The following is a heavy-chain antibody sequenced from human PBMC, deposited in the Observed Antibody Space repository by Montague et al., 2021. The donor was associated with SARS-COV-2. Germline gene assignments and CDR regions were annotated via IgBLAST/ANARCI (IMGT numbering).Heavy chain of an antibody. D-gene: IGHD5-12*01. CDR2: TYYRSKWHN. Sequence: CAISGDSVSSNSAAWNWIRQSPSRGLEWLGRTYYRSKWHNDYAASVKSRITINPDTSKNQFSLQLKSVTPGDTAVYYRARGWVATIPHMDNWGQGSLVIVSS. CDR3: ARGWVATIPHMDN. V-gene: IGHV6-1*01. CDR1: GDSVSSNSAA. J-gene: IGHJ4*02.